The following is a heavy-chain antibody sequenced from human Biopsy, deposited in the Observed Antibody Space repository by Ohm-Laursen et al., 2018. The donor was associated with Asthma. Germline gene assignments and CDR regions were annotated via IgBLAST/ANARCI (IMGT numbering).Heavy chain of an antibody. D-gene: IGHD1-26*01. Sequence: SLRLSCAASGFTFSNYVMRWVRQAPGKGLDWVAGITCDGSNKNYTDSVKGRFTISRDNSRNTLHLQMNSLIAEDTAVYYCAKDVFPGWELRRGPDYWGQGTLVTVSS. CDR3: AKDVFPGWELRRGPDY. CDR2: ITCDGSNK. J-gene: IGHJ4*02. CDR1: GFTFSNYV. V-gene: IGHV3-30*18.